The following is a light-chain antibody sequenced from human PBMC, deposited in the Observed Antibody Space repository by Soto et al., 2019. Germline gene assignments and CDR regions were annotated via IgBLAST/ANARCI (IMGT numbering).Light chain of an antibody. Sequence: EVVLTQSPVTLSLSPGERATLSCRASQSFRGLLAWYQQKPGQAPRLLIYDAYNRATGIPPRFSGSGSGTDFTLTISSVEPEDSAIYYCQQRGNWWTFGQGTKVDIK. CDR1: QSFRGL. V-gene: IGKV3-11*01. CDR2: DAY. J-gene: IGKJ1*01. CDR3: QQRGNWWT.